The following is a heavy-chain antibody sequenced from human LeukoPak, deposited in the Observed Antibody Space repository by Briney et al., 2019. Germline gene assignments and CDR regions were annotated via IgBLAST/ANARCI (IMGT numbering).Heavy chain of an antibody. CDR1: GGSISSYY. Sequence: SETLSLTCTVSGGSISSYYWSWIRQPAGQGLEWIGRIYTSGSTNYNPSLKSRVTMSVDTSKNQFSLKLSSVTAADTAVYYCARGYYDPAPFDYWGQGTLVTVSS. V-gene: IGHV4-4*07. CDR3: ARGYYDPAPFDY. D-gene: IGHD3-22*01. J-gene: IGHJ4*02. CDR2: IYTSGST.